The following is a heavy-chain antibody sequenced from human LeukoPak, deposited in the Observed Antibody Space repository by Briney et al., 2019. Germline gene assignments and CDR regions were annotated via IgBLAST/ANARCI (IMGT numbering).Heavy chain of an antibody. CDR1: GYTLHNFY. D-gene: IGHD6-13*01. V-gene: IGHV1-2*02. Sequence: GASVKVSYKPSGYTLHNFYLHWVRQAPGQGLEWMGWINPNSGGTNYAQRFQGRVTVTMDTSISTAFMELSRLTSGDTAVYYCITAAENVLDYWGQGTLVTVSS. CDR2: INPNSGGT. J-gene: IGHJ4*02. CDR3: ITAAENVLDY.